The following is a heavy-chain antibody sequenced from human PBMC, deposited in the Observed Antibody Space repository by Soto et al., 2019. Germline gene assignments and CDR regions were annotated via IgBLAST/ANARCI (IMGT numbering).Heavy chain of an antibody. V-gene: IGHV1-69*01. D-gene: IGHD6-19*01. CDR1: GGTFSSYA. Sequence: QVQLVQSGAEVKKPGSSVKVSCKASGGTFSSYAISWVRQAPGQGLEWMGGIIPILGTANYAQKFQGRVTITADESTRTAYMELSSLRSEDTAVYYCARGGIAVAGDYYFDYWGQGTLVTVSS. CDR3: ARGGIAVAGDYYFDY. CDR2: IIPILGTA. J-gene: IGHJ4*02.